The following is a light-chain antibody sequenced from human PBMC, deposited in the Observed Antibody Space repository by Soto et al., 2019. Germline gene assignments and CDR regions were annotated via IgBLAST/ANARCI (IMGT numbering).Light chain of an antibody. J-gene: IGKJ1*01. CDR1: QSVLYSSNNNKY. CDR3: QQYYSTPWT. V-gene: IGKV4-1*01. CDR2: WAS. Sequence: DIVMTQSPDSLAVSLGERATINCKSSQSVLYSSNNNKYLAWYQQKPGQPPKLLIYWASTRESGVPDRFSGSGSGTDFTLTISSLQAEDVAVYYCQQYYSTPWTFGQETKVEIK.